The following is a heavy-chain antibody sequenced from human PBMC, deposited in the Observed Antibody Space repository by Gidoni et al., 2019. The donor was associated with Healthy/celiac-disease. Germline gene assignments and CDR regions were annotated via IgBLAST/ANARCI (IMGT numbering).Heavy chain of an antibody. Sequence: QVQLVQSGAEVKKPGASVKVSCKASGYTFTSYYMHWVRQAPGQGLEWMGIINPSGGSTSYAQKCQGRVTMTRDTSTSTVYMELSSLRSEDTAVYYCARDPGGYNYVGYFDYWGQGTLVTVSS. CDR1: GYTFTSYY. D-gene: IGHD5-12*01. J-gene: IGHJ4*02. CDR3: ARDPGGYNYVGYFDY. V-gene: IGHV1-46*01. CDR2: INPSGGST.